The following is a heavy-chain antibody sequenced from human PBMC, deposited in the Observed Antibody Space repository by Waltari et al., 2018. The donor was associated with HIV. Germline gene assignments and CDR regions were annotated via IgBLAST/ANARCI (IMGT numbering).Heavy chain of an antibody. CDR2: INSDGSST. CDR3: AREGVPIGDLDY. V-gene: IGHV3-74*01. Sequence: EVQLVESGGGLVQPGGSLRLSCAASGFTFSSYWMHWVRQAPGKGLGWVSSINSDGSSTSYADSVKGRFTISRDNAKNTLYLQMNSLRAEDTAVYYCAREGVPIGDLDYWGQGTMVTVSS. J-gene: IGHJ4*02. D-gene: IGHD2-15*01. CDR1: GFTFSSYW.